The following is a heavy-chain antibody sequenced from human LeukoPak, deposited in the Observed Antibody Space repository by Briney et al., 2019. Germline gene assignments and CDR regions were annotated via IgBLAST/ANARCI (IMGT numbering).Heavy chain of an antibody. J-gene: IGHJ4*02. CDR1: GYTFTSYD. CDR3: ARGRGSSSWYDY. D-gene: IGHD6-13*01. V-gene: IGHV1-8*01. CDR2: MNPNSGNT. Sequence: ASVKVSCKASGYTFTSYDINWVRQATGQGLEWMGWMNPNSGNTGYAQKFQGRVTMTRNTSISTAYKELSSLRSEDTAVYYCARGRGSSSWYDYWGQGTLVTVSS.